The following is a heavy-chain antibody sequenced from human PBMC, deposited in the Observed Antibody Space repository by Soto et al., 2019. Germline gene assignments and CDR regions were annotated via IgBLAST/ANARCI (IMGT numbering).Heavy chain of an antibody. CDR1: GGSISSGGYY. V-gene: IGHV4-31*03. CDR2: IYYSGST. Sequence: SETLSLTCTVTGGSISSGGYYWSWIRQHPGKGLEWIGYIYYSGSTYYNPSLKSRVTISVDTSKNQFSLKLSSVTAADTAVYYCARVSPLIVGATSRWFDPWGQGTLVTVSS. CDR3: ARVSPLIVGATSRWFDP. J-gene: IGHJ5*02. D-gene: IGHD1-26*01.